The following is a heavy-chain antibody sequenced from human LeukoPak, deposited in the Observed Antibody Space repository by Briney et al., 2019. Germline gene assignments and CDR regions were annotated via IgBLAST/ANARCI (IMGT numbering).Heavy chain of an antibody. CDR1: GFTFSSYE. Sequence: GGSLRLSCAASGFTFSSYEMNWVRQAPGKGLEWVSSISSSSSYIYYADSVKGRFTISRDNAKNSLYLQMNSLRAEDTAVYYCARDYRDSSGWYFGYWGQGTLVTVSS. J-gene: IGHJ4*02. CDR3: ARDYRDSSGWYFGY. CDR2: ISSSSSYI. V-gene: IGHV3-21*01. D-gene: IGHD6-19*01.